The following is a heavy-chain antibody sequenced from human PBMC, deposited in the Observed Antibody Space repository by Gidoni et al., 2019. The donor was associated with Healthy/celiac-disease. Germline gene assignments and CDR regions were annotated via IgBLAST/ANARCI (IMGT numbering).Heavy chain of an antibody. CDR1: GYTFTSYA. J-gene: IGHJ4*02. Sequence: QVQLVQSGAEVKKPGASVEVSCKASGYTFTSYAMHWVRQAPGQRLEWMGWINAGNGNTKYSQKFQGRVTITRDTSASTAYMELSSLRSEDTAVYYCARDGSNSAGSLDYWGQGTLVTVSS. CDR3: ARDGSNSAGSLDY. D-gene: IGHD6-6*01. V-gene: IGHV1-3*01. CDR2: INAGNGNT.